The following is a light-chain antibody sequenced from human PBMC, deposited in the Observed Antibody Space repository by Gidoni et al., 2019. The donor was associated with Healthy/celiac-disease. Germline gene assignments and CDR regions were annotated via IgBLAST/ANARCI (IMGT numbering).Light chain of an antibody. Sequence: AIHLTQSPSSLSASVGDRVTITCRASQGSSSALAWYQQKPGKAPKLLIYDASSLESGVPSRCSGSGSGTDFTLTISSLQPEDFATYYCQQFNSYPWSFGQGTKLEIK. CDR2: DAS. J-gene: IGKJ2*03. CDR1: QGSSSA. CDR3: QQFNSYPWS. V-gene: IGKV1-13*02.